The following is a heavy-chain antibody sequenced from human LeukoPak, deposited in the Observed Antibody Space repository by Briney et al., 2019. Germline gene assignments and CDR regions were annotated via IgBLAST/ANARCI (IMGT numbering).Heavy chain of an antibody. CDR1: GRSFSGYY. D-gene: IGHD5-12*01. J-gene: IGHJ4*02. V-gene: IGHV4-34*01. CDR3: ARSWLQYSY. Sequence: SETLSLACAVDGRSFSGYYWRSIRQPPGRGLGWIGEINHSGSTNYTPSLKSRVTISVDTSKNQFSLKLSSVTAADTAVYYCARSWLQYSYWGQGTLVTVSS. CDR2: INHSGST.